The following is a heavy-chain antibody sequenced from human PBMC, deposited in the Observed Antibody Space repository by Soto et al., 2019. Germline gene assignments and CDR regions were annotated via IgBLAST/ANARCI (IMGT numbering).Heavy chain of an antibody. Sequence: EVQLVESGEGLVQPGGSLRLSCAASGFTFSSYNIHWIRQAPGKGLEFVSAISRSGDRTYYADSVKGRFTITRDNSKNPVWLQMGSLRAEDMAVYYCARARCSRGQCYYFDYWGRGALVSVSS. D-gene: IGHD2-2*01. CDR2: ISRSGDRT. V-gene: IGHV3-64*02. CDR3: ARARCSRGQCYYFDY. CDR1: GFTFSSYN. J-gene: IGHJ4*02.